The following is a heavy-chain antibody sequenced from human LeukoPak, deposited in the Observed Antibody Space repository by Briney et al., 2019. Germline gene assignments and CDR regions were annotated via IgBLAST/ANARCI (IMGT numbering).Heavy chain of an antibody. CDR3: ARRRLRWGYNWFDP. D-gene: IGHD5/OR15-5a*01. J-gene: IGHJ5*02. V-gene: IGHV3-30-3*01. Sequence: GGSLRLSCAASGFTFSSYAMHWVRQAPGKGLEWVAVISYDGSNKYYADSVKGRFTISRDNSKNTLYLQMNSLRAEDTAVYYCARRRLRWGYNWFDPWGQGTLVTVSS. CDR1: GFTFSSYA. CDR2: ISYDGSNK.